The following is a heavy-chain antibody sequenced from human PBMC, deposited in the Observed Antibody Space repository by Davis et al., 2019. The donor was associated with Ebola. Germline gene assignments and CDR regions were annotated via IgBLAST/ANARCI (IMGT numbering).Heavy chain of an antibody. V-gene: IGHV5-51*01. CDR3: ARHPQQLGFDP. J-gene: IGHJ5*02. CDR2: IYPGDSDT. CDR1: GYSFTSYW. Sequence: GGSLRLSCKGSGYSFTSYWIGWVRQMPGKGLEWMGIIYPGDSDTRYSPSFQGHVTISADKSISTAYLQWSSLKASDTAMYYCARHPQQLGFDPWGQGTLVTVSS. D-gene: IGHD6-6*01.